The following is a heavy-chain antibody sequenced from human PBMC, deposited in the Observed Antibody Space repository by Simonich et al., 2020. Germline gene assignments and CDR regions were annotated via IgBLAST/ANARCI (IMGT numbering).Heavy chain of an antibody. CDR3: ARDAAGDY. D-gene: IGHD6-13*01. V-gene: IGHV3-21*01. Sequence: EVQLVESGGGLVKPGGSLRLSCAASGFTFSSYSMNWVRQAPGKGVEGVASISNSSSYIYNADSVKGRFTISRDNAKNSLYLQMNSLRAEDTAVYYCARDAAGDYWGQGTLVTVSS. J-gene: IGHJ4*02. CDR2: ISNSSSYI. CDR1: GFTFSSYS.